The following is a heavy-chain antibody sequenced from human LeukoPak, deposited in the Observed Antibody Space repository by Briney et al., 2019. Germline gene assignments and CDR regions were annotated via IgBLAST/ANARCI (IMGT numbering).Heavy chain of an antibody. CDR1: GFTVSSNY. Sequence: PAVSLRLSCAASGFTVSSNYMSWVRHAPGQGLEWVSVIYSGGSTYYADSMKGRFTISRENSKNTRCLQMNSLTADDSAVYYCARDLYSCGRGYWGQGTLVTVSS. CDR3: ARDLYSCGRGY. D-gene: IGHD6-19*01. J-gene: IGHJ4*02. V-gene: IGHV3-53*01. CDR2: IYSGGST.